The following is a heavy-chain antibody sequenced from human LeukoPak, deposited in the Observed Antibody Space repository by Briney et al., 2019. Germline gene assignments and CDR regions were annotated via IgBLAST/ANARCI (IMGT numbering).Heavy chain of an antibody. CDR1: GFTFSSYS. V-gene: IGHV3-7*01. Sequence: GGSLRLSCAASGFTFSSYSMNWVRQAPGKGLEWVANIKEDGSEKNYVESVKGRFTITRDNAKNSLYLQMNSLRADNTAVYYCARVYHSTSGRAIDYWGQGTRVTVSS. CDR2: IKEDGSEK. J-gene: IGHJ4*02. CDR3: ARVYHSTSGRAIDY. D-gene: IGHD2-2*01.